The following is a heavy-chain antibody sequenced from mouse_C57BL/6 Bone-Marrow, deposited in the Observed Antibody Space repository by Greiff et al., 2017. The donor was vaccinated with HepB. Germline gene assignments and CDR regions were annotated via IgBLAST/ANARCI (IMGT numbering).Heavy chain of an antibody. J-gene: IGHJ3*01. CDR1: GFSLTSYG. CDR2: IWGVGST. CDR3: ASRDDYDGKGLFAY. D-gene: IGHD2-4*01. V-gene: IGHV2-6*01. Sequence: VHLVESGPGLVAPSQSLSITCTVSGFSLTSYGVDWVRQSPGKGLEWLGVIWGVGSTNYNSALKSRLSISKDNSKSQVFLKMNSLQTDDTAMYYCASRDDYDGKGLFAYWGQGTLVTVSA.